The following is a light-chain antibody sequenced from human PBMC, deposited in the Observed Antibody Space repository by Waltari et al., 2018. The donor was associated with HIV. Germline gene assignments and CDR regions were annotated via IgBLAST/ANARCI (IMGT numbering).Light chain of an antibody. CDR2: GAS. V-gene: IGKV3-15*01. CDR1: ESVNSD. J-gene: IGKJ1*01. Sequence: EIVMTQSPVTLSASPGESVTLSCRASESVNSDLAWYQQKPGQAPRLLIHGASTRATGIPPRFSGSGSETQFTLTISSLQSEDCAVYYCQQYNNWPPAWTFGRGTRVEI. CDR3: QQYNNWPPAWT.